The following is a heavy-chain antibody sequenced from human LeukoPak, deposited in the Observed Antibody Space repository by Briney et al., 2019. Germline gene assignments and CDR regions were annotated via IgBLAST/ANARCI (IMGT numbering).Heavy chain of an antibody. CDR3: ASKVRGVIDY. J-gene: IGHJ4*02. CDR1: GGTFSSYA. D-gene: IGHD3-10*01. Sequence: SVKVSCKASGGTFSSYAISWVRQAPGQGLEWMGRIIPILGIANYAQKFQGRVTITADKSTSTAYMELSSLRSEDTAVYYCASKVRGVIDYWGQGTLVTVPS. V-gene: IGHV1-69*04. CDR2: IIPILGIA.